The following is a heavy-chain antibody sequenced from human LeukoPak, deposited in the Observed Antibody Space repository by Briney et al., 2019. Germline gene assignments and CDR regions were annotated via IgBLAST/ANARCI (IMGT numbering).Heavy chain of an antibody. CDR2: ISGSAVSP. D-gene: IGHD4-17*01. CDR3: ARVIDYGALDACDI. CDR1: GFSFHSYA. V-gene: IGHV3-23*01. Sequence: GWSLRLSCVASGFSFHSYAMTWVRQAPGKGLEWVSGISGSAVSPHYADSVKGRFTISRDNSKSTLYAQMNSLRAEDTAVYFCARVIDYGALDACDIWGQGTMVTVSS. J-gene: IGHJ3*02.